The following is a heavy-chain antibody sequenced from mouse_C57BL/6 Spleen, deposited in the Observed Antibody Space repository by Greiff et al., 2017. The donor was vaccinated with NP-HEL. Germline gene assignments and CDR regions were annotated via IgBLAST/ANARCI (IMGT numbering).Heavy chain of an antibody. CDR2: IYPGSGST. Sequence: QVQLQQPGAELVKPGASVKMSCKASGYTFTSYWITWVKQRPGQGLEWIGDIYPGSGSTNYNEKFKSKATLTVDTSSSTAYMQLSSLTSEDSAVYYCASPRSTIVTTYYYAMDYWGQGTSVTVSS. J-gene: IGHJ4*01. V-gene: IGHV1-55*01. D-gene: IGHD2-5*01. CDR3: ASPRSTIVTTYYYAMDY. CDR1: GYTFTSYW.